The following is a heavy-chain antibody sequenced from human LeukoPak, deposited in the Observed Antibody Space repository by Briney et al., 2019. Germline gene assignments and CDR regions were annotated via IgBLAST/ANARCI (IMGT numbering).Heavy chain of an antibody. J-gene: IGHJ4*02. CDR1: GFTFSSYA. D-gene: IGHD3-22*01. CDR3: AKSRYITMIVVVTPLFDY. Sequence: PGGSLRLSCAASGFTFSSYAMSWVRQAPGKGLEWVSAISGSGGSTYYADSVKGRFTISRDNSKNALYLQMNSLRAEDTAVYYCAKSRYITMIVVVTPLFDYWGQGTLVTVSS. CDR2: ISGSGGST. V-gene: IGHV3-23*01.